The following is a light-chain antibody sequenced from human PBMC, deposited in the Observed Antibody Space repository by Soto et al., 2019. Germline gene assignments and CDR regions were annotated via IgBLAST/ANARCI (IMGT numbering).Light chain of an antibody. J-gene: IGKJ1*01. CDR2: WAS. CDR3: QQYYSAWT. V-gene: IGKV4-1*01. CDR1: QSVLYSSNNKNY. Sequence: DIVMTQSPDSLAVSLGERATINCKSSQSVLYSSNNKNYLAWYQQKPGQPPKLLIYWASTRESGVPERFSGSGSGTDFTLTISSLQAEDVAVYYCQQYYSAWTFGQGTKVDIK.